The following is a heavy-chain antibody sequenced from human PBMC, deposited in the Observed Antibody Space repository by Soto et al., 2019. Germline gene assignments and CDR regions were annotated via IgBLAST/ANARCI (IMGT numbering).Heavy chain of an antibody. J-gene: IGHJ6*02. Sequence: QVHLVESGGGVVQPGRTLRLSCAASGFTFSSYAMHWVRQAPGKGLEWVAVIAYDGTNKYYADSVKGRFTISRDNSNTLHLQLNSVRCEDTAVYYCARERVEYGDYSFHGMDVWGQGTTVTVSS. CDR3: ARERVEYGDYSFHGMDV. D-gene: IGHD2-15*01. CDR1: GFTFSSYA. CDR2: IAYDGTNK. V-gene: IGHV3-30-3*01.